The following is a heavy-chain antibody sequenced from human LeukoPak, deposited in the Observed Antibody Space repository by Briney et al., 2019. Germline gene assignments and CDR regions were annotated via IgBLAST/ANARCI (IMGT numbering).Heavy chain of an antibody. J-gene: IGHJ6*02. V-gene: IGHV1-18*01. D-gene: IGHD3-9*01. CDR3: ARDKGKLNYDILTGYTYGMDV. CDR1: GYTFTSYG. CDR2: ISAHNGNT. Sequence: ASVKASCKASGYTFTSYGISWVRQAPGQGLEWMGWISAHNGNTNYAQKLQGRVTMTTDTSTSTAYMELRSLRSDDTAVYYCARDKGKLNYDILTGYTYGMDVWGQGTTVTVSS.